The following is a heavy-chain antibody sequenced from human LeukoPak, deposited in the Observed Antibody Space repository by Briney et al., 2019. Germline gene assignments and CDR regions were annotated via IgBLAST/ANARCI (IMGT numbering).Heavy chain of an antibody. CDR2: IYTSGST. V-gene: IGHV4-4*07. CDR1: GGSISSYY. CDR3: ARDSHLLQPNWFDP. Sequence: SETLSLTCTVSGGSISSYYWSWIRQPAGKGLEWIGRIYTSGSTNYNPSLKSRVTMSVDTSKNQFSLKLSSVTAADTAVYYCARDSHLLQPNWFDPWGQGTLVTVSS. J-gene: IGHJ5*02. D-gene: IGHD3-22*01.